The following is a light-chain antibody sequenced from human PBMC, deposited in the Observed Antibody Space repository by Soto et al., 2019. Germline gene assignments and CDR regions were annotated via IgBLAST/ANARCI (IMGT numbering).Light chain of an antibody. CDR1: NSDVGGYNY. Sequence: QSVLTQPASVSGSPGQSITISCTGTNSDVGGYNYVSWYQQHPGKAPELMIYEVSHRPSGVSNRFSGSKSDNTASLTISGLQAEDEADYYCSSYTSISTLYVLGNGTKVTVL. V-gene: IGLV2-14*01. CDR3: SSYTSISTLYV. CDR2: EVS. J-gene: IGLJ1*01.